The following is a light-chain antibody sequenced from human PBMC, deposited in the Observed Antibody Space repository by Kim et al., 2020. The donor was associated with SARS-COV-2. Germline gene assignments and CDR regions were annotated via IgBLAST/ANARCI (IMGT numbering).Light chain of an antibody. CDR1: SSNIGGGYD. Sequence: QSVMTQPPSVSGAPGRRVTISCTGNSSNIGGGYDVHWYQQLPGTAPKLLTYGNNNRPSGVPGRFSASKSGTSASLAITVLQAEVEADYCCQSFDSSLTGYVFGTGTKVTVL. V-gene: IGLV1-40*01. J-gene: IGLJ1*01. CDR3: QSFDSSLTGYV. CDR2: GNN.